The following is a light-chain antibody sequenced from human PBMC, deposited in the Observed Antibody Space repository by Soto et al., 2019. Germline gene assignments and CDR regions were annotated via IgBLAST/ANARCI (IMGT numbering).Light chain of an antibody. Sequence: EIVLTQSPGTLSLSPGERATLSCRASQSVSSSYLAWYQQKPGQAPRHLIYGASTRATGIPDRFSGSGSGTDFTLTISRLEPDDFAVYYCHQYGGSPRTLGQGTKVEIK. CDR2: GAS. V-gene: IGKV3-20*01. CDR3: HQYGGSPRT. CDR1: QSVSSSY. J-gene: IGKJ1*01.